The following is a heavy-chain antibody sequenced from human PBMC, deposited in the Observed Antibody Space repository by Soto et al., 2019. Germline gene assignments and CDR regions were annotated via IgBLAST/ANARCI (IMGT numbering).Heavy chain of an antibody. CDR1: GFTFSSYG. D-gene: IGHD2-21*02. Sequence: QVQLVESGGGVVQPGRSLRLSCAASGFTFSSYGMHWVRQAPGKGLEWVAVIWYDGSNKYYADSVKGRFTISRDNSKNTLYLQMNSLRAEDTAVYYCARDIVAVTTSSSSYYYGMDVWGQGTTVTVSS. J-gene: IGHJ6*02. CDR2: IWYDGSNK. CDR3: ARDIVAVTTSSSSYYYGMDV. V-gene: IGHV3-33*01.